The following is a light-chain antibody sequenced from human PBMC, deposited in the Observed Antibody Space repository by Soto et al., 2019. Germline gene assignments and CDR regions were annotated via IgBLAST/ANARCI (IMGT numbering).Light chain of an antibody. CDR1: SSDVGSYSL. V-gene: IGLV2-23*01. CDR3: CSYAGSSTWV. Sequence: QSARAQPASVSGSPGQSITMSCSGTSSDVGSYSLVSWFQQHPGKAPKLMIYEAYKRPSGVSNRFSGSKSGNTASLTISGLQAEDEADYYCCSYAGSSTWVFGGGTKLTVL. J-gene: IGLJ3*02. CDR2: EAY.